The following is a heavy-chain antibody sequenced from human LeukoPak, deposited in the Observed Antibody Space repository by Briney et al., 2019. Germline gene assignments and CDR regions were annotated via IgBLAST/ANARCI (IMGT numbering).Heavy chain of an antibody. D-gene: IGHD3-9*01. V-gene: IGHV1-69*13. CDR3: ARAERRYDILSPTPYYYYMDV. CDR1: GGTFSSYA. Sequence: ASVKVSCKASGGTFSSYAISWVRQAPGQGLEWMGGIIPIFGTANYAQKFQGRVTITADESTSTAYMELSSLRSEDTAVYYCARAERRYDILSPTPYYYYMDVWGKGTTVTISS. CDR2: IIPIFGTA. J-gene: IGHJ6*03.